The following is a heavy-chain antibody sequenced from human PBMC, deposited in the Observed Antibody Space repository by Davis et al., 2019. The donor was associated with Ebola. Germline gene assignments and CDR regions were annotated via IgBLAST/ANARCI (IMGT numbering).Heavy chain of an antibody. J-gene: IGHJ5*02. CDR3: ARAARDGYPIGHWFDP. D-gene: IGHD5-24*01. V-gene: IGHV4-31*03. CDR1: GGSISSGGYY. Sequence: PSETLSLTCTVSGGSISSGGYYWSWIRQHPGKGLEWIGYIYYSGSTYYNPSLKSRVTISVDTSKNQFSLKLSSVTAADTAVYYCARAARDGYPIGHWFDPWGQGTLVTVSS. CDR2: IYYSGST.